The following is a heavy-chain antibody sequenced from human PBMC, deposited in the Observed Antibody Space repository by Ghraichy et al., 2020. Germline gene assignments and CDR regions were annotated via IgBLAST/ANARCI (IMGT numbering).Heavy chain of an antibody. Sequence: VKVSCKASGYKFTGYYLHWVRQAPGQGLEWMGWINPNSGGTKFGQKFQDRITMTRDTPSTTVHMELNRLTSDDTAVYYCARDGPLEDGYKYWFFDLWGRGTLVTVSS. CDR1: GYKFTGYY. D-gene: IGHD5-24*01. CDR2: INPNSGGT. V-gene: IGHV1-2*02. CDR3: ARDGPLEDGYKYWFFDL. J-gene: IGHJ2*01.